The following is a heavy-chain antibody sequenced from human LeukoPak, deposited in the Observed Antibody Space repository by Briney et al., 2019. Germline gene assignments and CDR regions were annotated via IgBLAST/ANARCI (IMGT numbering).Heavy chain of an antibody. Sequence: SETLSLTCTVSGGSISSGGYYWSWIRQPPGKGLEWIGYIYHSGSTYYNPSLKSRVTISVDRSKNQFSLKLSSVTAADTAVYYCARRYSGSFWWFDPWGQGTLVTVSS. CDR1: GGSISSGGYY. J-gene: IGHJ5*02. CDR3: ARRYSGSFWWFDP. V-gene: IGHV4-30-2*01. CDR2: IYHSGST. D-gene: IGHD1-26*01.